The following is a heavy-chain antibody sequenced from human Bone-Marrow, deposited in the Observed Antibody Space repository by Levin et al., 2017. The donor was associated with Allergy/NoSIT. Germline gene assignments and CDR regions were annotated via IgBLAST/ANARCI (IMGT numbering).Heavy chain of an antibody. CDR1: GGSISSGGYS. CDR3: AKSLWFGAYFDY. CDR2: IYHSGST. Sequence: SQTLSLTCAVSGGSISSGGYSWRWIRQPPGKGLEWIGYIYHSGSTYYNPSLKSRVTISMDRSKNHFSLNLTSVTAADTAVYFCAKSLWFGAYFDYWGQGTLVTVSS. J-gene: IGHJ4*02. D-gene: IGHD3-10*01. V-gene: IGHV4-30-2*01.